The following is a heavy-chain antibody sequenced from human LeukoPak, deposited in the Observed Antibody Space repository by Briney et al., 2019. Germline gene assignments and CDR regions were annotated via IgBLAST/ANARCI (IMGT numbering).Heavy chain of an antibody. V-gene: IGHV4-39*06. Sequence: SETLSLTCTVSGGSISSSSYYWGWIRQPPGKGLEWIGSIYYSGSTYYNPSLKSRVTISVDTSKNQFPLKLSSVTAADTAVYYCARDGNDILTGYYFDYWGQGTLVTVSS. J-gene: IGHJ4*02. CDR2: IYYSGST. CDR1: GGSISSSSYY. CDR3: ARDGNDILTGYYFDY. D-gene: IGHD3-9*01.